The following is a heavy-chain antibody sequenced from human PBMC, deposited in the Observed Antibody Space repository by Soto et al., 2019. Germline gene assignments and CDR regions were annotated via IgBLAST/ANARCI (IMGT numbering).Heavy chain of an antibody. CDR2: ISSSSSYI. CDR3: ARLSEDCSSTSCYYYYYYMDV. Sequence: GGSLRLSCAASGFTFSSYSMNWVRQAPGKGLEWVSSISSSSSYIYYADSVKGRFTISRDNAKNSLYLQMNSLRAEDTAVYYCARLSEDCSSTSCYYYYYYMDVWGKGTTVTVSS. V-gene: IGHV3-21*01. J-gene: IGHJ6*03. CDR1: GFTFSSYS. D-gene: IGHD2-2*01.